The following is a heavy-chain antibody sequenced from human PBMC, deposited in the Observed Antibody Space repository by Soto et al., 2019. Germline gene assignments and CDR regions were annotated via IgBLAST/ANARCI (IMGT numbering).Heavy chain of an antibody. CDR1: GGSISSGGYY. D-gene: IGHD2-15*01. CDR3: AREVGVYCSGGSCYNYFDY. CDR2: IYYSGST. V-gene: IGHV4-31*01. Sequence: QVQLQESGPGLVKPSPTLSLTCTVSGGSISSGGYYWSWIRQHPGKGLEWLGYIYYSGSTYYNPSLKSPFTISLDTSKNQFSLKLSSVTAADTAVYYCAREVGVYCSGGSCYNYFDYWGQGTLVTVSS. J-gene: IGHJ4*02.